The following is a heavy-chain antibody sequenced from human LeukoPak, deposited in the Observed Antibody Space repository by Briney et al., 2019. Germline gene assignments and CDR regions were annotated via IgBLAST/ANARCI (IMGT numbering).Heavy chain of an antibody. CDR3: ARVLRFLRYFDY. Sequence: GGSLRLSCAASGFTFSSYEMNWVRQAPGKGLEWVSYIISSGSTIYYADSVKGRFTISRDNAKNSLYLQMNSLRAEDTAVYYCARVLRFLRYFDYWGQGTLVTVSS. CDR2: IISSGSTI. V-gene: IGHV3-48*03. CDR1: GFTFSSYE. J-gene: IGHJ4*02. D-gene: IGHD3-3*01.